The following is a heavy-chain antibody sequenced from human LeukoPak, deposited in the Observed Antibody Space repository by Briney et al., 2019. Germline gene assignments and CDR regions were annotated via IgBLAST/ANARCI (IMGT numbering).Heavy chain of an antibody. D-gene: IGHD1-14*01. CDR1: GFTFSSNW. J-gene: IGHJ4*02. V-gene: IGHV3-74*01. CDR3: SRDFNGRNDF. CDR2: INPDGSRT. Sequence: GGSLRLSCAASGFTFSSNWMHWVRQGPGKGLVWVSRINPDGSRTDYAESVKGRFTISRDNAKNTLSLEMNSLGDEDTAVYYCSRDFNGRNDFWGQGTLVTVSS.